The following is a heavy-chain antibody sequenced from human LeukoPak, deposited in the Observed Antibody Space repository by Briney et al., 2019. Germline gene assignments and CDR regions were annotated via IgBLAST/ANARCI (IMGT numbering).Heavy chain of an antibody. CDR2: INHSGST. V-gene: IGHV4-34*01. CDR1: GGSFSGYY. J-gene: IGHJ4*02. CDR3: ARTAAAGLASDY. Sequence: SGTLSLTCAVYGGSFSGYYWSWIRQPPGKGLEWIGEINHSGSTNYNPSLKSRVTISVDTSKNQFSLKLSSVTAADTAVYYCARTAAAGLASDYWGQGTLVTVSS. D-gene: IGHD6-13*01.